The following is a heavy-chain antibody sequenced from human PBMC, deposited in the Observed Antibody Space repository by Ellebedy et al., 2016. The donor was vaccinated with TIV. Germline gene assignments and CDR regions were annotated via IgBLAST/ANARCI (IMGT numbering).Heavy chain of an antibody. CDR1: GYRFGSYW. CDR2: IYHGDSDT. CDR3: ARMGRDVNNFVDS. D-gene: IGHD5-24*01. J-gene: IGHJ4*02. V-gene: IGHV5-51*01. Sequence: GESLKISCKCSGYRFGSYWIGWVRQMPGKGLEWMGTIYHGDSDTRYSQAFHGQVTTSADKSITPAYLELNRLETSDSGLYYCARMGRDVNNFVDSWGQGTLVTVSS.